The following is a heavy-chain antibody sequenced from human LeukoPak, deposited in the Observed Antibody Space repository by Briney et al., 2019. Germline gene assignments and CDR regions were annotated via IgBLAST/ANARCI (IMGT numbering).Heavy chain of an antibody. J-gene: IGHJ3*02. Sequence: SETLSLTCAVYGGSFSGYYWSWIRQPPGKGLEWIGEINHSGSTYYNPSLKSRVTISVDRSKNQFSLKLSSVTAADTAVYYCARELRRKNYYGSSGYYSGAFDIWGQGTMVTVSS. V-gene: IGHV4-34*01. CDR2: INHSGST. D-gene: IGHD3-22*01. CDR3: ARELRRKNYYGSSGYYSGAFDI. CDR1: GGSFSGYY.